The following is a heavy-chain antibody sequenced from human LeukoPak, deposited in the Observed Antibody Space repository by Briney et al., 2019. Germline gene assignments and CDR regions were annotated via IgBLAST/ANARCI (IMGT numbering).Heavy chain of an antibody. J-gene: IGHJ4*02. D-gene: IGHD1-26*01. Sequence: GASVKVSCKASGYTFTGYYMHWVRQAPGQGLEWMGWINPNSGGTNYAQKFQGRVTMTRDTSISTAYMELSRLRSDDTAVYYCARIHQYSGSYYTIGYWGQGTLVTVSS. CDR3: ARIHQYSGSYYTIGY. CDR2: INPNSGGT. V-gene: IGHV1-2*02. CDR1: GYTFTGYY.